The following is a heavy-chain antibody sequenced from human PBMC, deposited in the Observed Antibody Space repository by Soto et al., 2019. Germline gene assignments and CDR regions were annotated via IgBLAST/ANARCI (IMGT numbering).Heavy chain of an antibody. D-gene: IGHD2-15*01. CDR2: IYYSGST. J-gene: IGHJ4*02. V-gene: IGHV4-61*01. CDR1: GGSVSSGSYY. CDR3: ASDRLGGNFDD. Sequence: SETLSLTCTVSGGSVSSGSYYWSWIRQPPGKGLEWIGYIYYSGSTNYNPSLKSRVTISVDTSKNQFSLKLSSVTAADTAVYYCASDRLGGNFDDWGQGTLVTVSS.